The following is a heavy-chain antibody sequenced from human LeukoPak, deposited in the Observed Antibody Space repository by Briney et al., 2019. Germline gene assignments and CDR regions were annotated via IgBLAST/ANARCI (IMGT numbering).Heavy chain of an antibody. Sequence: GGSLRLSCAASGFTFSSYAMSWVRQAPGKGLEWVSAISGSGGSTYYADSVKGRFTISRDNSKNTLYLQMNSLRAEDTAVYYCAGGYSSGCYTGYYFDYWGQGTLVTVSS. J-gene: IGHJ4*02. CDR3: AGGYSSGCYTGYYFDY. V-gene: IGHV3-23*01. D-gene: IGHD6-19*01. CDR1: GFTFSSYA. CDR2: ISGSGGST.